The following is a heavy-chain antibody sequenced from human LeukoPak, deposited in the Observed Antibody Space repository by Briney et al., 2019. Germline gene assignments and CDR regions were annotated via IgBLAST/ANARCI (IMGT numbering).Heavy chain of an antibody. J-gene: IGHJ4*02. CDR3: AKDISPNGDYYFDY. Sequence: GGSLRLSCAASGFTFSSYGMHWVRQAPGKGLEWVAVIWYDGSNKYYADSVKGRFTISRDNAKNSLYLQMNSLRAEDTALYYCAKDISPNGDYYFDYWGQGTLVTVSS. CDR2: IWYDGSNK. CDR1: GFTFSSYG. D-gene: IGHD4-17*01. V-gene: IGHV3-33*03.